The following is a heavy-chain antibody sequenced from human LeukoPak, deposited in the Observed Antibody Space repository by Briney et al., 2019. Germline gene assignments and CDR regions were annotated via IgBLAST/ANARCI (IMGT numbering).Heavy chain of an antibody. CDR1: GYTFTAYY. CDR2: INPNGGGT. D-gene: IGHD6-13*01. V-gene: IGHV1-2*02. J-gene: IGHJ5*02. Sequence: GASVKVSCKASGYTFTAYYIHLVRQAPRQWLEWMGWINPNGGGTKYAQDFQGRATMTIDTSINTSYMQLNSLTSDDTAVYYCARDLRQQLILGWLDPWGQGTLVTVSS. CDR3: ARDLRQQLILGWLDP.